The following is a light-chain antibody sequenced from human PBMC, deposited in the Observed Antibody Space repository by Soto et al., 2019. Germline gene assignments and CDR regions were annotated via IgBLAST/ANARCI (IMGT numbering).Light chain of an antibody. CDR2: GAS. CDR3: QQYNNWPRT. CDR1: QSVSSNH. V-gene: IGKV3-20*01. Sequence: EIVLTQSPATLSLSPRERATLSCRASQSVSSNHLAWYQQKPGQAPRLLIYGASRRAAGIPDRFSGSGSGTDFTLTISRLEPEDFAVYYCQQYNNWPRTFGQGTKVDIK. J-gene: IGKJ1*01.